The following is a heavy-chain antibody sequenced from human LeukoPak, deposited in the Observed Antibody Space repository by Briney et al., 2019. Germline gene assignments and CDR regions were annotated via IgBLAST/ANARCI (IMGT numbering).Heavy chain of an antibody. CDR1: GDSISRSY. J-gene: IGHJ4*02. V-gene: IGHV4-59*01. CDR2: VYYTGST. D-gene: IGHD4-17*01. Sequence: SETLSLTCTVSGDSISRSYWSWIRQPPGKGLEWIGYVYYTGSTSYNPSLKSRVTISVDTSKNQFSLKLSSVTAADTAVYYCARGDEEGYGDYRGFDYWGQGTLVTVSS. CDR3: ARGDEEGYGDYRGFDY.